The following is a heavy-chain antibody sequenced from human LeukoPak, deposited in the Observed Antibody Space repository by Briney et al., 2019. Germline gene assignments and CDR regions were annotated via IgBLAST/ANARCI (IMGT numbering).Heavy chain of an antibody. Sequence: GRSLRLSCAASGFTFSSYWMHWVRQVPGKGLVWVSRINNDGSSTTYADSVKGRFTISRDNAKNTLYLQMNSLRAEDTAVYYCTREVQAAGKTLDYWGQGTLITVSS. CDR1: GFTFSSYW. D-gene: IGHD6-13*01. CDR3: TREVQAAGKTLDY. J-gene: IGHJ4*02. V-gene: IGHV3-74*01. CDR2: INNDGSST.